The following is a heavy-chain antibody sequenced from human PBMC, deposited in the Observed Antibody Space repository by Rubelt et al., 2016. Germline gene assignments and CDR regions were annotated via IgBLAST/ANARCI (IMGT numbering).Heavy chain of an antibody. CDR3: AREGLYVPAGFCDS. V-gene: IGHV3-33*01. J-gene: IGHJ4*02. D-gene: IGHD2/OR15-2a*01. CDR2: SWYDGSNK. Sequence: GFDFTTVGMHWVRQAPVKGLEWVAASWYDGSNKFYVQSVRGRFTIFRDNSKNTLYLEMNSLTAEDTAVYFGAREGLYVPAGFCDSWGQGTLVSVSS. CDR1: GFDFTTVG.